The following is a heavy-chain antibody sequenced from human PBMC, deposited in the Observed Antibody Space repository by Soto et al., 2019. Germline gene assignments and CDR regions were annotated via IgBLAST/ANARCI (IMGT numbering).Heavy chain of an antibody. J-gene: IGHJ4*02. CDR2: ISSSSSTI. CDR3: ARVSAPGPIDY. Sequence: NCVSQAPGKGLEWVSYISSSSSTIYYADSVKGRFTISRDNAKNSLYLQMNSLRAEDTAVYYCARVSAPGPIDYWGQGTLVTVSS. D-gene: IGHD2-8*02. V-gene: IGHV3-48*01.